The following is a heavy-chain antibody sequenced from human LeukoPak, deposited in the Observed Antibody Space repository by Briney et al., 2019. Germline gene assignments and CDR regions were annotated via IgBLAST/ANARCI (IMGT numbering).Heavy chain of an antibody. D-gene: IGHD1-26*01. J-gene: IGHJ4*02. CDR1: GFTFGDYA. CDR3: TSIPVYSGSYYFDY. V-gene: IGHV3-49*03. Sequence: GRSLRLSCTASGFTFGDYAMSWFRQAPGKGLEWVGFIRSKAYGGTTEYAASVKGRFTISRDDSKSIAYLQMNSLKTEDTAVYYCTSIPVYSGSYYFDYWGQGTLVTVSS. CDR2: IRSKAYGGTT.